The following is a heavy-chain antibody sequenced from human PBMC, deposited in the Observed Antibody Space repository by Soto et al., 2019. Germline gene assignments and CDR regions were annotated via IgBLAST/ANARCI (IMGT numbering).Heavy chain of an antibody. CDR2: IIPIFGTA. V-gene: IGHV1-69*12. D-gene: IGHD2-21*02. CDR1: GGTFSSYA. J-gene: IGHJ6*02. CDR3: AREPAYCGGDCYSTRFYYYYGMDV. Sequence: QVQLVQSGAEVKKPGSSVKVSCKASGGTFSSYAISWVRQAPGQGLEWMGGIIPIFGTANYAQKFQGRVTITADESTSTAYMELSSLRSEDTAVYYCAREPAYCGGDCYSTRFYYYYGMDVWGQGTTVTVSS.